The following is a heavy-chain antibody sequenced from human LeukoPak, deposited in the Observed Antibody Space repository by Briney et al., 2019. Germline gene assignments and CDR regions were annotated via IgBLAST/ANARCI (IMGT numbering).Heavy chain of an antibody. CDR2: IIPIFGTA. D-gene: IGHD3-22*01. CDR3: AKHQYYYDSSGYYYGAFDI. CDR1: GGTFSSYA. J-gene: IGHJ3*02. V-gene: IGHV1-69*05. Sequence: SVKVSCKASGGTFSSYAISWVRQAPGQGLEWMGRIIPIFGTANYAQKFQGRVTITTDESTRTAYMELSSLSSEDTAVYYCAKHQYYYDSSGYYYGAFDIWGQGTMVTVSS.